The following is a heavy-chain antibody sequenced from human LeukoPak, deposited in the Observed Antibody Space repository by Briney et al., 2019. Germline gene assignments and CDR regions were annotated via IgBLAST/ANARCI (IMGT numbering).Heavy chain of an antibody. CDR1: GYTFTGYY. J-gene: IGHJ4*02. CDR2: INPNRGGT. D-gene: IGHD3-22*01. V-gene: IGHV1-2*02. CDR3: ARVNHYYDSGGYYG. Sequence: ASVKVSCKASGYTFTGYYMHWVRQAPGQGLEWMGWINPNRGGTNYAQKFQGRVTMTRDTSISTAYMELSRLRSDDTAVYYCARVNHYYDSGGYYGWGQGTLVTVSS.